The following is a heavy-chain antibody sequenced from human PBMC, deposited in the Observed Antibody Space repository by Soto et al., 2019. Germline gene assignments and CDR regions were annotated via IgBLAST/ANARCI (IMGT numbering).Heavy chain of an antibody. V-gene: IGHV3-49*05. Sequence: EVQLVESGGGLVKPGRSLTLSCTSSGFSCGDYASSWLRRAAGKGLEWVGSIRSKAYGGTPEYAASVKGRFSISRDDSQSTAYLQMYSLKSEDATVYYCTSLPGHPLPPFDFWGQGTLVT. CDR1: GFSCGDYA. CDR3: TSLPGHPLPPFDF. J-gene: IGHJ4*02. CDR2: IRSKAYGGTP.